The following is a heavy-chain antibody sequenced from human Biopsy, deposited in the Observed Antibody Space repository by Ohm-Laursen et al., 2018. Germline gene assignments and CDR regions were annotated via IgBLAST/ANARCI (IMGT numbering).Heavy chain of an antibody. CDR2: INPHSGTT. CDR1: GYTFTGQY. CDR3: AKGQDLRGGAEYFQH. V-gene: IGHV1-2*02. D-gene: IGHD2-15*01. Sequence: ESSVKVSCKASGYTFTGQYLHWVRQVPGQGLEWMGWINPHSGTTKFAQDFQGRVTMTRDTSITTAYMELRRLRSDDTAVYYYAKGQDLRGGAEYFQHWGQGALVTVSS. J-gene: IGHJ1*01.